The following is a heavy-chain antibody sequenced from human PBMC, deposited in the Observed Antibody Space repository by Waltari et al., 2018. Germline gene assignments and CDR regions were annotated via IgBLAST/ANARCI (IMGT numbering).Heavy chain of an antibody. CDR2: INHSGST. Sequence: QLQLQESGPGLVKPSETLSLTCTVSGGSISSSSYYWGWIRQPPGKGLEWIGEINHSGSTNYNPSLKSRVTISVDTSKNQFSLKLSSVTAADTAVYYCARGRLYRYNWNDGAFDIWGQGTMVTVSS. V-gene: IGHV4-39*07. CDR1: GGSISSSSYY. D-gene: IGHD1-1*01. CDR3: ARGRLYRYNWNDGAFDI. J-gene: IGHJ3*02.